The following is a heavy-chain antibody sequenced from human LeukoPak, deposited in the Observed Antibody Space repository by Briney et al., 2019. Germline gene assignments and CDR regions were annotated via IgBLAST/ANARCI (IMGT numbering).Heavy chain of an antibody. V-gene: IGHV3-11*01. J-gene: IGHJ6*03. CDR2: ISSSGSTI. Sequence: PGGSLRLSCAASGFTFSDYYMSWIRQAPGKGLEWVSYISSSGSTIYYADSVKGRFTISRDNAKNSLYLQMNSLRAEDTAVYYCARGVVEDYYYYYMDVWGKGTTVTVSS. CDR1: GFTFSDYY. D-gene: IGHD2-15*01. CDR3: ARGVVEDYYYYYMDV.